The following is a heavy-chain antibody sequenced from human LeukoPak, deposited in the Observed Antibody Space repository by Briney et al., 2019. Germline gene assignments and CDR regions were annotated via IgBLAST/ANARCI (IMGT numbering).Heavy chain of an antibody. D-gene: IGHD4-23*01. CDR2: ITWNSAYK. V-gene: IGHV3-9*01. CDR1: GFTFEHYG. Sequence: AGGSLRLSCAASGFTFEHYGMHWVRQVPGEGLEWVSYITWNSAYKGYADSVRGRFAISRDNAKKSLHLQMNSLTGDDTAFYYCAKASDYGGNEFDFWGQGTLVTVSS. CDR3: AKASDYGGNEFDF. J-gene: IGHJ5*01.